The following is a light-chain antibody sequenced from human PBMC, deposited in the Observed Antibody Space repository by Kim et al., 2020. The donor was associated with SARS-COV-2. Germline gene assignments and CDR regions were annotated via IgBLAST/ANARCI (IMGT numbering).Light chain of an antibody. CDR2: DAS. CDR1: QSVSSY. Sequence: EIVLTQSPATLSLSPGERATLSCRASQSVSSYLAWYQQKPGQAPRLLIYDASNRATGIPARFSSSGSGTDFTLTISSLEPEDFAVYYCQQRSNWPLLTFGGGTKVDIK. V-gene: IGKV3-11*01. CDR3: QQRSNWPLLT. J-gene: IGKJ4*01.